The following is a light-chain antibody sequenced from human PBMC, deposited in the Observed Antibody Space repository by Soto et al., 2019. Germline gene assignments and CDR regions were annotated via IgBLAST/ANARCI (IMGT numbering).Light chain of an antibody. CDR3: HQYGSSPST. Sequence: EIVLPPSPGTLSLSPGARAPLSGRASQSVSSNYLAWYQQKPGQAPRLLIYGASSRATGIPDRISGSGSGTDFTLTISRLEPEDFAVYYCHQYGSSPSTVGQGTKVDIK. CDR2: GAS. CDR1: QSVSSNY. J-gene: IGKJ1*01. V-gene: IGKV3-20*01.